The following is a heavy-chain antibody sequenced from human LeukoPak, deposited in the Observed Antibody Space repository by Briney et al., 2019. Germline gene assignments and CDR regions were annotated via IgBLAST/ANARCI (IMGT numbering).Heavy chain of an antibody. CDR3: AKDSSPVSYGDPSLIDY. D-gene: IGHD4-17*01. V-gene: IGHV3-30*18. CDR2: ISYDGTKR. Sequence: GGSLRLSCAASGFTFSSYGMHWVRQAPGKGLEWVAVISYDGTKRHYADSVKGRVTISRDNSKNTLYMYMNSLRAEATAVYHCAKDSSPVSYGDPSLIDYWGQGTLVTVSS. CDR1: GFTFSSYG. J-gene: IGHJ4*02.